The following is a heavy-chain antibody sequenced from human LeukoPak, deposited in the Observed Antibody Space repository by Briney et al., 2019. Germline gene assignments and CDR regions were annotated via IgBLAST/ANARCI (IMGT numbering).Heavy chain of an antibody. Sequence: ASVKASCTASESTFTSYYMHGVRQPREQGLEWMGIINPSGGSTNYAQMFRGRVTMTRAIPTSPIYMELRSLRSEDTTVYYCGANTAINGVDYWGQGTLGTVCS. CDR3: GANTAINGVDY. D-gene: IGHD5-18*01. CDR2: INPSGGST. CDR1: ESTFTSYY. J-gene: IGHJ4*02. V-gene: IGHV1-46*01.